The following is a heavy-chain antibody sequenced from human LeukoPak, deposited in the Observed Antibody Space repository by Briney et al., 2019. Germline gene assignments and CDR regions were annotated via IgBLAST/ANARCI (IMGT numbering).Heavy chain of an antibody. CDR1: GFTVSSNY. Sequence: GGSLRLSCAASGFTVSSNYMSWVRQAPGKGLEWVSVIYSSGSTYYADSVKGRFTISRDNSKNTLYLQMNNLRAEATAVSFCASDYCGGACFPDYWGPGTLVTVSS. V-gene: IGHV3-53*01. CDR3: ASDYCGGACFPDY. J-gene: IGHJ4*02. D-gene: IGHD2-21*02. CDR2: IYSSGST.